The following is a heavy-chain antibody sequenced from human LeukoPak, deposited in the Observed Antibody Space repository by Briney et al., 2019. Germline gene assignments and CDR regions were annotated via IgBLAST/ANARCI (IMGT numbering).Heavy chain of an antibody. D-gene: IGHD2-2*01. CDR2: IHYTGTT. V-gene: IGHV4-59*01. CDR1: GGSISGYF. J-gene: IGHJ5*02. CDR3: AKYAAMSGPNWFDP. Sequence: SETLSLTCTVSGGSISGYFWSWIRQPAGKGLEWIGYIHYTGTTSYNPSLKGRLTISTDASKNQFSLKLTSVTAADAAVYYCAKYAAMSGPNWFDPWGQGTLVTVSS.